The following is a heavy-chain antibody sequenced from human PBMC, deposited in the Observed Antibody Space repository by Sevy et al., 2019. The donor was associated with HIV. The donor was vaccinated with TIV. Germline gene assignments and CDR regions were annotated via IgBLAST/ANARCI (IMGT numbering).Heavy chain of an antibody. D-gene: IGHD6-19*01. V-gene: IGHV3-23*01. J-gene: IGHJ3*02. Sequence: GGSLRLSCAASGFTFSSYAMSWVRQAPGKGLEWVSAISGSGGSTYYADSVKGRFTISRDNSKNTLYLQMNSLRAEDTAVYYWAKDRVAVAGTGSAFDIWGQGTMVTVSS. CDR1: GFTFSSYA. CDR3: AKDRVAVAGTGSAFDI. CDR2: ISGSGGST.